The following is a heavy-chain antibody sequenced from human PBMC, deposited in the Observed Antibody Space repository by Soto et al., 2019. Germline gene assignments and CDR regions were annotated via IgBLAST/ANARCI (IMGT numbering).Heavy chain of an antibody. J-gene: IGHJ6*02. CDR1: GYTFTSYD. CDR3: ARVTPAQLWFQSYYYYGMDV. CDR2: MNPNSGNT. V-gene: IGHV1-8*01. Sequence: ASVKVSCKASGYTFTSYDINWVRQATGQGLEWMGWMNPNSGNTGYAQKFQGKVTMTRNTSISTAYMELSSLRSEDTAVYYCARVTPAQLWFQSYYYYGMDVWGQGTTVTVSS. D-gene: IGHD5-18*01.